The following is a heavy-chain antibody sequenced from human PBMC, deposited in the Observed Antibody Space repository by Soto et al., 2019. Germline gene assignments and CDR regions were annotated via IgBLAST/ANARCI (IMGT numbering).Heavy chain of an antibody. V-gene: IGHV4-38-2*02. CDR2: IYHSGNT. CDR1: GNSISSGYF. J-gene: IGHJ4*02. Sequence: SETLSLTCAVSGNSISSGYFWGWIRQPPGKGLEWFGSIYHSGNTYYNPSLKSRVSISVDTSKNQFSLKLNSMTAADTAVYYWARDWYRDGYNGRFFDYWGQGTLVTVSS. CDR3: ARDWYRDGYNGRFFDY. D-gene: IGHD1-26*01.